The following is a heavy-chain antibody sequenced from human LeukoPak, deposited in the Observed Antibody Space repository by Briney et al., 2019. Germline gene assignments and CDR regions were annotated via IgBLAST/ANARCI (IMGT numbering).Heavy chain of an antibody. D-gene: IGHD3-16*01. Sequence: GESLRLSCAASGFTVSNNYMSWVRQAPGKGLEWVSVIYSGGSTYYADSVKGRFTISRDNSKNTLYLQMNSLRAEDTAVYYCARIYVWGSYSPYYFDYWGQGILVTVSS. CDR2: IYSGGST. CDR1: GFTVSNNY. V-gene: IGHV3-53*01. CDR3: ARIYVWGSYSPYYFDY. J-gene: IGHJ4*02.